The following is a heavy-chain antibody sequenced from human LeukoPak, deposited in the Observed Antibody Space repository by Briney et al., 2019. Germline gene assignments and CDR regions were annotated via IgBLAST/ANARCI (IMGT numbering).Heavy chain of an antibody. CDR2: INQGGRNK. V-gene: IGHV3-7*01. Sequence: GGSLTLSRAPSAFTFSGHRMSWPRHAPGQGLEWVTNINQGGRNKYHVPSVKGPFTISRDNADNLLYLRMNSLRGEDTAVYYCSRDRSLAEDQGGRGTLVTVSS. CDR3: SRDRSLAEDQ. CDR1: AFTFSGHR. J-gene: IGHJ4*02. D-gene: IGHD1-14*01.